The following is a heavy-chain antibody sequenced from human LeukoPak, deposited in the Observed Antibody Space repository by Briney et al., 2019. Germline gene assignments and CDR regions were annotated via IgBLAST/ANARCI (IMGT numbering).Heavy chain of an antibody. D-gene: IGHD1-1*01. Sequence: SETLSLTCTVSGGSISINSYYWAWLRQPPGKGLEWIGSIYYTGTTYYNPSLKSRVTMSVDTSKNQFSLTLTSVTAADTALYYCTRELAGTTVEDWGQGTLVTVSS. V-gene: IGHV4-39*07. CDR1: GGSISINSYY. J-gene: IGHJ4*02. CDR2: IYYTGTT. CDR3: TRELAGTTVED.